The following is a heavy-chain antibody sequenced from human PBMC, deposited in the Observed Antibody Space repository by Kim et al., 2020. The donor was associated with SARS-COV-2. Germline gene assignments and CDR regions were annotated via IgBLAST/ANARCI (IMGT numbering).Heavy chain of an antibody. CDR2: IYHSGST. D-gene: IGHD2-2*03. J-gene: IGHJ4*02. CDR3: ARVGYCSSTSCRVDSQQLHYFDY. V-gene: IGHV4-4*02. Sequence: SETLSLTCAVSGGSISSSNWWSWVRQPPGKGLEWIGEIYHSGSTNYNPSLKSRVTISVDKSKNQFSLKLSSVTAADTAVYYCARVGYCSSTSCRVDSQQLHYFDYWGQGTLVTVSS. CDR1: GGSISSSNW.